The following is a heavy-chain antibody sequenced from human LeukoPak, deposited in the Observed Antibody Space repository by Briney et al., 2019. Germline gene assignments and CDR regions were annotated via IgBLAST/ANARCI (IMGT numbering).Heavy chain of an antibody. CDR1: GGSISSGGYY. D-gene: IGHD3-10*01. V-gene: IGHV4-39*01. CDR2: IHHSGRT. Sequence: SETLSLTCSVSGGSISSGGYYWGWIRQSPGKGLEWIGSIHHSGRTYYYPSLKSRVTMSVDTSSKQFSLRLNSVTAADTAVYYCARHPGGSAFDIWGQGTMVTASS. CDR3: ARHPGGSAFDI. J-gene: IGHJ3*02.